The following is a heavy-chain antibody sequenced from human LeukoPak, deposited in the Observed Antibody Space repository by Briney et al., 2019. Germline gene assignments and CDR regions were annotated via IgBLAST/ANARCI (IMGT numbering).Heavy chain of an antibody. V-gene: IGHV3-74*01. CDR2: INSDGSSI. Sequence: GGSLRLSCAASGFTFSSYWMHWVRHVPGKGVVWVSRINSDGSSISYADSVKGRFTISRDNAKNTLYLQMNSLRAEDTAVYYCARAPRYYDILTGSYYYYGMDVWGKGTTVTVSS. CDR1: GFTFSSYW. D-gene: IGHD3-9*01. CDR3: ARAPRYYDILTGSYYYYGMDV. J-gene: IGHJ6*04.